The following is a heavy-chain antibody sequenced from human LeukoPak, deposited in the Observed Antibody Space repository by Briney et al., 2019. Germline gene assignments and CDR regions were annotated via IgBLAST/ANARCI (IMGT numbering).Heavy chain of an antibody. Sequence: SETLSLTCTVSGDSITSNTFYWGWIRQPPGKGLEWIGTIYHSGSTNYNPSLKSRVTMSVDKSKNHFSLKLRSVTAADTAVYYCARERYNYGSGNDNWFDPWGQGTLVTVSS. CDR1: GDSITSNTFY. J-gene: IGHJ5*02. CDR2: IYHSGST. D-gene: IGHD3-10*01. V-gene: IGHV4-39*07. CDR3: ARERYNYGSGNDNWFDP.